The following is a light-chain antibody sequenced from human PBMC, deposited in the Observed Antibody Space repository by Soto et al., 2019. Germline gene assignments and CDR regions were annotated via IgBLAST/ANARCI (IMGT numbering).Light chain of an antibody. CDR2: GAS. CDR3: QQYNNWKT. Sequence: EIVMTQSPATLSVSPGERATLSCRASQSVSSKLAWYQQKPAQAPRLLIYGASTRATGIPAMFSGSGSGTEFTLTISSLQSEDFAVYYCQQYNNWKTFGQGTKVEIK. J-gene: IGKJ1*01. V-gene: IGKV3-15*01. CDR1: QSVSSK.